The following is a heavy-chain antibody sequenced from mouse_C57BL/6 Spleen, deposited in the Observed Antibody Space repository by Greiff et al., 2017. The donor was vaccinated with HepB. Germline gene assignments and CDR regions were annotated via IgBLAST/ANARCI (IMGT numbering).Heavy chain of an antibody. J-gene: IGHJ4*01. CDR2: IYPSDSET. CDR3: ARREIITTYYYAMDY. CDR1: GYTFTSYW. V-gene: IGHV1-61*01. Sequence: VQLQQPGAELVRPGSSVKLSCKASGYTFTSYWMDWVKQRPGQGLEWIGNIYPSDSETHYNQKFKDKATLTVDKSSSTAYMQLSSLTSEDSAVYYCARREIITTYYYAMDYWGQGTSVTVSS. D-gene: IGHD1-1*01.